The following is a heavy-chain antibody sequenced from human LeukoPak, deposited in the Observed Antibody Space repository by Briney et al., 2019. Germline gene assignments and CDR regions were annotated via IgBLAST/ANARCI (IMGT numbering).Heavy chain of an antibody. CDR1: GGSFSGYY. V-gene: IGHV4-34*01. J-gene: IGHJ4*02. CDR3: ARQKVGAIFDS. CDR2: IYNGVST. D-gene: IGHD1-26*01. Sequence: SETLSLTCAVYGGSFSGYYWSWIRQPPGKGPEWIGSIYNGVSTFYNKSLRSRVTISVDTSTDQISLRLSSVTASDTAVYYCARQKVGAIFDSWGQGTQVTVSS.